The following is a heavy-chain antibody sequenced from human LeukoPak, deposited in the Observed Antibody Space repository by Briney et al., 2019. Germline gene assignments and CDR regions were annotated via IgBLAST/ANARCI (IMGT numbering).Heavy chain of an antibody. CDR1: GFTFSSYG. V-gene: IGHV3-30*02. D-gene: IGHD3-9*01. CDR3: ARGVYYNILTGFRGRFLGFDY. J-gene: IGHJ4*02. CDR2: IRYDGNNK. Sequence: GGSLRLSCAASGFTFSSYGMHWVRQAPGKGLEWVAFIRYDGNNKYYADSVKDRFTISRDNSKNTLYLQMNSLKPEDTAVYYCARGVYYNILTGFRGRFLGFDYWGQGTLVTVSS.